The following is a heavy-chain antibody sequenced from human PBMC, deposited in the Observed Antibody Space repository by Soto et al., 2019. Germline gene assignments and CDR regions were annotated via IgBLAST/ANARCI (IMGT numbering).Heavy chain of an antibody. J-gene: IGHJ6*03. CDR3: ARLKAEYCSGGSCYSPYYYYYMDV. D-gene: IGHD2-15*01. CDR2: INHSGST. CDR1: GGSFSGYY. V-gene: IGHV4-34*01. Sequence: SETLSLTCAVYGGSFSGYYWSWIRQPPGKGLEWIGEINHSGSTNYNPSLKSRVTISVDTSKNPFSLKLGSVTAADTAVYYCARLKAEYCSGGSCYSPYYYYYMDVWGKGTTVTVSS.